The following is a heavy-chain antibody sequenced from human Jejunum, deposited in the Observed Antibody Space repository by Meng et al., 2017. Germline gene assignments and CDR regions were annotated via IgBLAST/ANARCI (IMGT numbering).Heavy chain of an antibody. CDR1: GGSFSGHY. CDR2: INDSGST. CDR3: VDSKWSANY. J-gene: IGHJ4*02. V-gene: IGHV4-34*01. Sequence: QVPLPQVGDGLLKPSETLSLTCAVYGGSFSGHYWTWIRQPPGKGLEWIGEINDSGSTHYNPSLGSRVTISVDTSKSQFSLKLISVTAADTGVYYCVDSKWSANYWGQGTLVTVSS. D-gene: IGHD3-3*01.